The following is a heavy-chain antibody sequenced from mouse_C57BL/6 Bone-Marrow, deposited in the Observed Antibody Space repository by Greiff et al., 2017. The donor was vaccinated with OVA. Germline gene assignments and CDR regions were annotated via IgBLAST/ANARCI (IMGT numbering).Heavy chain of an antibody. J-gene: IGHJ2*01. D-gene: IGHD2-3*01. Sequence: QVQLKESGPGLVQPSQSLSITCTVSGFSLTSYGVHWVRQSPGKGLEWLGVIWRGGSTDYNAAFMSRLSITKDNSKSQVFFKMNSLQADDTAIYYCAKGDDGYLYYFDYWGQGTTLTVSS. CDR2: IWRGGST. CDR1: GFSLTSYG. V-gene: IGHV2-5*01. CDR3: AKGDDGYLYYFDY.